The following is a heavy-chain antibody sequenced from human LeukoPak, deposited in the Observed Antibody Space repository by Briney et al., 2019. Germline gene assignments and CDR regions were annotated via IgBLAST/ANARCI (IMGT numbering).Heavy chain of an antibody. CDR2: IRYDGSNK. V-gene: IGHV3-30*02. Sequence: GSLRLSCAASGFTFINYGMHWVRQAPGKGLEWVAFIRYDGSNKYYADSVKGRITISRDSSKNTLYLQMNSLRAEDTAVYYCAKDHCSSTSCYRFDPWGQGTLVTVSS. D-gene: IGHD2-2*01. CDR1: GFTFINYG. J-gene: IGHJ5*02. CDR3: AKDHCSSTSCYRFDP.